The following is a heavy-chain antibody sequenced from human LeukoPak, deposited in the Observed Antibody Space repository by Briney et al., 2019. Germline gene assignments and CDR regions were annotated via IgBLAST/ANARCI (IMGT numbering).Heavy chain of an antibody. CDR3: AGLRFLEWLLGD. Sequence: SETLSLTCTVSGGSISSGSYYWSWIRQPAGKGLEWIGRIYTSGSTNYNPSLKSRVTISVDTSKNQFSLKLSSVTAADTAVYYCAGLRFLEWLLGDWGQGTLVTVSS. D-gene: IGHD3-3*01. J-gene: IGHJ4*02. V-gene: IGHV4-61*02. CDR1: GGSISSGSYY. CDR2: IYTSGST.